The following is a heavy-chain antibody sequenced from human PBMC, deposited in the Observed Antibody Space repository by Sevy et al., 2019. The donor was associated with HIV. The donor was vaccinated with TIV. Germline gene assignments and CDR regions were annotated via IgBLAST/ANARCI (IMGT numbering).Heavy chain of an antibody. J-gene: IGHJ2*01. Sequence: GGSLRLSCAASGFNIRTYWMLWVRQAPGKGLEWVANINEDGTTMYYLDSVKGRFTISRDNAENSVYLQMNSLRAEDTAMYYCARAPPGIIQTHWYFDLWGRGTLVTVSS. D-gene: IGHD5-18*01. CDR2: INEDGTTM. CDR3: ARAPPGIIQTHWYFDL. V-gene: IGHV3-7*01. CDR1: GFNIRTYW.